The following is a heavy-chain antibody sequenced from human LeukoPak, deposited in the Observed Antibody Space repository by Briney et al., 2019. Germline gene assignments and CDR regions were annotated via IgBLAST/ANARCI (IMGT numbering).Heavy chain of an antibody. V-gene: IGHV3-11*01. CDR3: ARIVVAGIGIPYYYYYYMDV. J-gene: IGHJ6*03. D-gene: IGHD6-19*01. CDR2: ISSSGSTI. CDR1: GFTFSDYY. Sequence: GGSLRLSCAASGFTFSDYYMSWIRQAPGKGLEWVSYISSSGSTIYYADSVKGRFTISRDDAKNSLYLQMNSLRSEDTAVYYCARIVVAGIGIPYYYYYYMDVWGKGTTVTISS.